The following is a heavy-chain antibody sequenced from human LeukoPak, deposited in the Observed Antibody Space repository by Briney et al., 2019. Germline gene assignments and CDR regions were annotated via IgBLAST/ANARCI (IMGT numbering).Heavy chain of an antibody. V-gene: IGHV1-46*01. CDR2: INPSGGST. CDR1: GGTFSSYA. J-gene: IGHJ5*02. D-gene: IGHD5-12*01. CDR3: ARETRATGFDP. Sequence: ASVKVSCKASGGTFSSYAISWVRQAPGQGLEWMGIINPSGGSTSYAQKFQGRATMTRDTSTSTVYMELSSLRSEDTAVYYCARETRATGFDPWGQGTLVTVSS.